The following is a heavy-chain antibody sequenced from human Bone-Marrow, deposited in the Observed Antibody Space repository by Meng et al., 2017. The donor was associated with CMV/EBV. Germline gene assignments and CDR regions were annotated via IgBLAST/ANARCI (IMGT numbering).Heavy chain of an antibody. Sequence: GSLRLSCTVSGGSISSYYWSWIRQPPGRGLEWIGYIYYSGRTHYNPSLKSRVTISVDTSKNQFSLKLSSVTAADTAVYYCARDTRDGYNPNYYYGMDVWGQGTTVTVSS. J-gene: IGHJ6*02. D-gene: IGHD5-24*01. CDR1: GGSISSYY. CDR3: ARDTRDGYNPNYYYGMDV. CDR2: IYYSGRT. V-gene: IGHV4-59*01.